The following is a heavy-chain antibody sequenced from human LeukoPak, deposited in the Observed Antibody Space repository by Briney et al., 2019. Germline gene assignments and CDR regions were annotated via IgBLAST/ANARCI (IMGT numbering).Heavy chain of an antibody. CDR1: GFTFSSFD. J-gene: IGHJ4*02. V-gene: IGHV3-33*01. Sequence: GGSLRLSCAASGFTFSSFDMHWVRQAPGNGLEWVAAIWSDGRSLYYADSVKGRFTISRDNSKNTPYLQMNSLRAEDTAVYYCVRELPPVVSYYFDYWGQGTLVTVSS. CDR3: VRELPPVVSYYFDY. D-gene: IGHD2-15*01. CDR2: IWSDGRSL.